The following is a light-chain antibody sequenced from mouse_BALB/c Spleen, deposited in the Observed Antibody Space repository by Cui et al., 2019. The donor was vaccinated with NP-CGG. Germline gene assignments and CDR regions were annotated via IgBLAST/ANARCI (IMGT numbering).Light chain of an antibody. CDR3: ALWYSNHWV. V-gene: IGLV1*01. Sequence: QAVVTQESALTTSPGETVTLTCRSSTGAVTTSNYANWVQEKPDHVLTGIRGGTNNRAPGVPARFSGSLIGDKAALTITGAQTEDEAIYFCALWYSNHWVFGGGTKLTVL. J-gene: IGLJ1*01. CDR2: GTN. CDR1: TGAVTTSNY.